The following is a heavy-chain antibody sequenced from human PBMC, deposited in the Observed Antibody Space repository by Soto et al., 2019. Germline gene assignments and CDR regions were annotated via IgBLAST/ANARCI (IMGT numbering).Heavy chain of an antibody. CDR3: ARGTRGYDNYFDY. CDR2: IYYSGST. CDR1: GGSISSYY. D-gene: IGHD5-12*01. V-gene: IGHV4-59*01. J-gene: IGHJ4*02. Sequence: SETLSLTCTVSGGSISSYYWSWIRQPPGKGLEWVGYIYYSGSTNYNPSLKSRVTISVDTSKNQFSLKLSSVTAADTAVYSCARGTRGYDNYFDYWGQGTLVTVSS.